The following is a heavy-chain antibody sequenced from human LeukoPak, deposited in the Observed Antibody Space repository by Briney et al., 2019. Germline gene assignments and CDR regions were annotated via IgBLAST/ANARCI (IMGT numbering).Heavy chain of an antibody. J-gene: IGHJ4*02. D-gene: IGHD2-15*01. CDR1: GYTFTSYG. Sequence: GASVKVSCKASGYTFTSYGISWVRQAPGQGLEWMGWISAYNGNTNYAQKLQGRVTMTTDTSTSTAYMELRSLRSDDTAVYYCARDTPPQDIVVVVAASHFFDYLGQGTLVTVSS. CDR2: ISAYNGNT. CDR3: ARDTPPQDIVVVVAASHFFDY. V-gene: IGHV1-18*01.